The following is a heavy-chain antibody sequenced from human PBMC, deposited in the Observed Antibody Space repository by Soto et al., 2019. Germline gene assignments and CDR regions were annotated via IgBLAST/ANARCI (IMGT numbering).Heavy chain of an antibody. CDR1: GYTFIGYY. V-gene: IGHV1-2*04. J-gene: IGHJ6*02. CDR2: INPSTGGA. CDR3: ARASGRDYYYGMGV. Sequence: QVQLVQSGAEVKKPGASVNISCKASGYTFIGYYMNWVRQAPGQGLEWMGWINPSTGGAHSAQKFQGWVTMTSDRSSSPAYVELRGLKSDASAVYYCARASGRDYYYGMGVWGQGTTVIVSS.